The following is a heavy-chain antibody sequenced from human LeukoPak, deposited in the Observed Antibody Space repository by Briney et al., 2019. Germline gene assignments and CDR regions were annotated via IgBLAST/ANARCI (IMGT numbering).Heavy chain of an antibody. J-gene: IGHJ4*02. V-gene: IGHV1-69*01. CDR2: IIPIFGTA. CDR1: GGTFSSYA. CDR3: AREGTAMVTFFDY. D-gene: IGHD5-18*01. Sequence: ASVKVSCKASGGTFSSYAISWVRQAPGQGLEWMGGIIPIFGTANYAQKFQGRVTITADESTSTAYMELSSPRSEDTAVYYCAREGTAMVTFFDYWGQGTLVTVSS.